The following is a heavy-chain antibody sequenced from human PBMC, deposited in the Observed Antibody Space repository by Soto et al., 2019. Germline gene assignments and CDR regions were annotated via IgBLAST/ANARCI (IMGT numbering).Heavy chain of an antibody. D-gene: IGHD5-18*01. Sequence: PSETLSLTCTVSGGSISSGDYYWSWIRQPPGKGLEWIGYIYYSGSTYYNPSLKSRVTISVDTSKNQFSLKLSSVTAADTAVYYCARDTPLQGDGYIKYGMDVWGQGTTVTVSS. CDR2: IYYSGST. J-gene: IGHJ6*02. V-gene: IGHV4-30-4*01. CDR3: ARDTPLQGDGYIKYGMDV. CDR1: GGSISSGDYY.